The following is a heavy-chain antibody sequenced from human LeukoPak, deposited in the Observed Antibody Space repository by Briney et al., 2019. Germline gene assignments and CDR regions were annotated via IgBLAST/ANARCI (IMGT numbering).Heavy chain of an antibody. D-gene: IGHD3-3*01. V-gene: IGHV4-39*01. CDR1: GGSLRRTGYC. CDR3: ARHVGHDFWSGYRSVDP. CDR2: IYHNGST. Sequence: PSETLSLTCTVSGGSLRRTGYCWGWIRQPPGKGLEWIESIYHNGSTCNNPSLKSRVILSVDTSRNQFSLKLSSVTAADTAVYYCARHVGHDFWSGYRSVDPWGQGTLVTVSS. J-gene: IGHJ5*02.